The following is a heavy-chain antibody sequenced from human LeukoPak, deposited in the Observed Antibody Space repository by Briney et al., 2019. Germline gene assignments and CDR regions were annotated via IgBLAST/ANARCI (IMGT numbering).Heavy chain of an antibody. D-gene: IGHD1-26*01. CDR2: IYTSGST. J-gene: IGHJ6*03. CDR3: ARESWELSYYYYYYMDV. Sequence: SETLSLTCSVSGGSISSGSYYWSWIRQPGGKGLEWIGRIYTSGSTNYNPSLKSRVTISIDTSKNQLSLKLSSVTAADTAVYYCARESWELSYYYYYYMDVWGKGTTVTISS. CDR1: GGSISSGSYY. V-gene: IGHV4-61*02.